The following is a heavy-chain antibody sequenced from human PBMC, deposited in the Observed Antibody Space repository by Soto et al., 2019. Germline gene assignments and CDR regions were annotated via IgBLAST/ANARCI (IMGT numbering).Heavy chain of an antibody. Sequence: SVKVSCKASGYTFTSYAMHWVRQAPGQRLEWMGWINAGNGNTKYSQKFQGRVTITRDTSASTAYMELSSLRSEDTAVYYCARSELSLNYYFDYWGQGTLVTVSS. CDR3: ARSELSLNYYFDY. J-gene: IGHJ4*02. CDR2: INAGNGNT. V-gene: IGHV1-3*01. D-gene: IGHD1-26*01. CDR1: GYTFTSYA.